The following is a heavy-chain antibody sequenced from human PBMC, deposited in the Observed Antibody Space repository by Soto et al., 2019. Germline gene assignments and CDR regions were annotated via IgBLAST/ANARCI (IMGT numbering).Heavy chain of an antibody. V-gene: IGHV4-31*03. D-gene: IGHD3-10*01. Sequence: QVQLQESGPGLVKPSQTLSLTCTVSVGSIRSGGYYWSWIRQHPGKGLEWIAYMYYSGRTYYNPSLQSRVTISVETSKNHFSLKLSSVTAADTAVYYCARFPGVWGQGALVTVSA. CDR2: MYYSGRT. CDR3: ARFPGV. CDR1: VGSIRSGGYY. J-gene: IGHJ4*02.